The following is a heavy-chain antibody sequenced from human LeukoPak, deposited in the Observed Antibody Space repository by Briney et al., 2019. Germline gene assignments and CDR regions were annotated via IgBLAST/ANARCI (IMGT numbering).Heavy chain of an antibody. CDR1: GGSFSGYY. Sequence: SETLSLTCAVYGGSFSGYYWGWIRQPPGKGLEWIGEINHSGSTNYNPSLKSRVTISVDTSKNQFSLKLSSVTAADTAVYYCARDQELGSYCDYWGQGTLVTVSS. CDR3: ARDQELGSYCDY. D-gene: IGHD1-7*01. CDR2: INHSGST. J-gene: IGHJ4*02. V-gene: IGHV4-34*01.